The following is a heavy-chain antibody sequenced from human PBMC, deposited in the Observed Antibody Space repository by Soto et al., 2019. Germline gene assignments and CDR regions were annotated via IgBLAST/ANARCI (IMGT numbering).Heavy chain of an antibody. J-gene: IGHJ6*02. Sequence: GGSLRLSCAASGFTFSSYAMHWVRQAPGKGLEWVAVISYDGSNKYYADSVKGRFTISRANSKNTLYLQMNSLRAEDTAVYYCARDLKGYCTNGVCYARDYYYYYGMDVWGQGTTVTVSS. CDR3: ARDLKGYCTNGVCYARDYYYYYGMDV. V-gene: IGHV3-30-3*01. CDR1: GFTFSSYA. D-gene: IGHD2-8*01. CDR2: ISYDGSNK.